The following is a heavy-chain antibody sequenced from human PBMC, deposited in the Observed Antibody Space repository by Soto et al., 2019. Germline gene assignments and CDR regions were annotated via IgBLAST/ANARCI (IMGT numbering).Heavy chain of an antibody. CDR1: GFSLSNARMG. D-gene: IGHD6-6*01. CDR2: IFSNDEK. CDR3: ARRRYSYTSSSYYYYYYGMDV. V-gene: IGHV2-26*01. Sequence: QVTLKESGPVLVKPTETLTLTCTVSGFSLSNARMGVSWIRQPPGKALEWLAHIFSNDEKSYSTSLKSRLTISKDTSKSQVVLTMTNMDPVDTATYHCARRRYSYTSSSYYYYYYGMDVWGQGTTVTVSS. J-gene: IGHJ6*02.